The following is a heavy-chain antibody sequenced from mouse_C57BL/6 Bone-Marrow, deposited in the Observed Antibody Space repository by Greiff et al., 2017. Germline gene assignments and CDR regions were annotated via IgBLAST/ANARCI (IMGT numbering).Heavy chain of an antibody. CDR2: IDPSDSYT. CDR3: ARGPYYAMDY. Sequence: QVQLKQPGAELVRPGTSVKLSCKASGYTFTSYWMHWVKQRPGQGLEWIGVIDPSDSYTNYNQKFKGKATLTVDTSSSTAYMQLSSLTSEDSAVYYCARGPYYAMDYWGQGTSVTVSS. CDR1: GYTFTSYW. V-gene: IGHV1-59*01. J-gene: IGHJ4*01.